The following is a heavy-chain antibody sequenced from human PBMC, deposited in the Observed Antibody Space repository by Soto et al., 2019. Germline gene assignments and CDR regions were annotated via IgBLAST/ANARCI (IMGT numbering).Heavy chain of an antibody. Sequence: ASVKVSCKASGYTFTSYGISWVRQAPGQGLEWMGWISAYNGNTNYAQKLQGSFTMTTDTSTSTAYMELRSLRSEDTAVYYCARGDYVWGSYLRNWFDPWGQGTLVTVSS. J-gene: IGHJ5*02. CDR3: ARGDYVWGSYLRNWFDP. V-gene: IGHV1-18*01. CDR1: GYTFTSYG. D-gene: IGHD3-16*02. CDR2: ISAYNGNT.